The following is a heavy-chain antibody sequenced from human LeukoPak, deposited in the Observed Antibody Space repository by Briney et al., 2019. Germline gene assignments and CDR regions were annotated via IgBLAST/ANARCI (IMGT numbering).Heavy chain of an antibody. D-gene: IGHD2-8*01. CDR2: VSGSAGRT. J-gene: IGHJ6*03. CDR3: AKNRGHRVDGVCHNYYYMDV. Sequence: GGSLRLACAASGFTFSSFAMTWVRQAPGKGLEWVSTVSGSAGRTDYADSVKGRFTISRDNLKNTLYLQMNGLRAEDTAVYYCAKNRGHRVDGVCHNYYYMDVWGRGTTITVSS. CDR1: GFTFSSFA. V-gene: IGHV3-23*01.